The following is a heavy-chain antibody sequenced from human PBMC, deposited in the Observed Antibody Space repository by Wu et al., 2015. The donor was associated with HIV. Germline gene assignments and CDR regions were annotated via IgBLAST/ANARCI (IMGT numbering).Heavy chain of an antibody. D-gene: IGHD6-13*01. CDR1: GGTFSNYA. Sequence: QVQLVQSGAEVKKPGSSVKISCKTSGGTFSNYAINWVRQAPGQGLEWVGRIIPMFGASDYARKFQGRVTITADDSTSTVYMELRSLRSQDTALYFCARRQQLVDQWGQGTLVTVSP. J-gene: IGHJ4*02. CDR3: ARRQQLVDQ. CDR2: IIPMFGAS. V-gene: IGHV1-69*13.